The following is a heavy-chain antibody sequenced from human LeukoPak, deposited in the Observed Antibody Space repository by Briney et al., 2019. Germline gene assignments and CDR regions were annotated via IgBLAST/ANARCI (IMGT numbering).Heavy chain of an antibody. J-gene: IGHJ5*02. V-gene: IGHV3-23*01. CDR1: GFTFNDAW. Sequence: PGGSLRLSCAASGFTFNDAWMSWVRQAPGKGLEWVSAISGSGGSTYYADSVKGRFTISRDNSKNTLYLQMNSLRAEDTAVYYCARVGRDGYNNWLDPWGRGTLVTVSS. CDR3: ARVGRDGYNNWLDP. D-gene: IGHD5-24*01. CDR2: ISGSGGST.